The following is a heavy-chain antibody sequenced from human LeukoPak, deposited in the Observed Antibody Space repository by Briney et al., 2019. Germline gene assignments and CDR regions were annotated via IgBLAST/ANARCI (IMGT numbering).Heavy chain of an antibody. CDR3: ARDEDTGMVTIDY. J-gene: IGHJ4*02. V-gene: IGHV3-30*04. CDR2: ISYNGTSK. CDR1: GFTFNNYA. Sequence: PGRSLRLSCAASGFTFNNYAMHWVRQAPGRGLEWGALISYNGTSKYYPDSVKGRFTISRDNSKNTLYLQINRLRADDTAMYYCARDEDTGMVTIDYWGQGTLVTVSS. D-gene: IGHD5-18*01.